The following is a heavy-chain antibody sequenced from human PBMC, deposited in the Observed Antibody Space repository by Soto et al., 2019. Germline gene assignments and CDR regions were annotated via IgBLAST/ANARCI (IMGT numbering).Heavy chain of an antibody. V-gene: IGHV3-23*01. CDR2: IGGSGGST. CDR1: GFTSSSYA. Sequence: EVQLLESGGGLVQPGGSLRLSCAASGFTSSSYAMSWVRQAPGKGLEWVSGIGGSGGSTYYADSVKGRFTISRDNSKNTLYLQMNSLRAEDTAVYFCAKDRTITMIVVPHAFAIWGQGTMVTVSS. CDR3: AKDRTITMIVVPHAFAI. D-gene: IGHD3-22*01. J-gene: IGHJ3*02.